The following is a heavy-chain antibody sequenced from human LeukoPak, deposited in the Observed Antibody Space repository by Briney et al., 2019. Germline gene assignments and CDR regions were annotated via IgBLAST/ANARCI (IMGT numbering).Heavy chain of an antibody. CDR1: GGSISSSSYY. CDR3: ARHQLYYFDY. Sequence: PSETLSLTCTVSGGSISSSSYYWGWIRQPPGKGLEWIGSMYYTGSTYYNPSLKSRLTMSVDTSKNQLSLKLSSVTAADTAVYFCARHQLYYFDYWGQGTLVTVSS. D-gene: IGHD6-6*01. V-gene: IGHV4-39*01. J-gene: IGHJ4*02. CDR2: MYYTGST.